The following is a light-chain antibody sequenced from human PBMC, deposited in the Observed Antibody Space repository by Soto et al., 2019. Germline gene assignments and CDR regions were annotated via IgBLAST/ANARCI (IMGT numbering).Light chain of an antibody. CDR3: SSYTSISTYV. Sequence: QSALTQPASVSGSPGQSITISCTGTSSDVGGYNYVSWYQQNPGKAPKLMIYEVSNRPSGVSNRFSGSKSGNTASLTISGLQAEDEADYYCSSYTSISTYVFGTGTKVTDL. J-gene: IGLJ1*01. CDR1: SSDVGGYNY. CDR2: EVS. V-gene: IGLV2-14*01.